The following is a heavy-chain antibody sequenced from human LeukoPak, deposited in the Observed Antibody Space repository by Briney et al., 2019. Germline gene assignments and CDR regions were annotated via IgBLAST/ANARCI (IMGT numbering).Heavy chain of an antibody. D-gene: IGHD1-26*01. Sequence: GGSLRLSCAASGFTFTNYWLSWVRQAPGKGLAWLANINQDGSDKYSVDSMKGRCTISRDNAKNSLYLQMTSLRAEDTAVYDCARWTGGFYPGGQGPLVTVSS. J-gene: IGHJ5*02. CDR1: GFTFTNYW. V-gene: IGHV3-7*01. CDR2: INQDGSDK. CDR3: ARWTGGFYP.